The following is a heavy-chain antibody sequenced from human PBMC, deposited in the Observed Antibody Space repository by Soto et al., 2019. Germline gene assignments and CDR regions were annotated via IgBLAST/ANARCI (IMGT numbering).Heavy chain of an antibody. CDR3: ARREIQGPIDY. CDR2: IYYSGTT. V-gene: IGHV4-28*01. CDR1: GYSISSSNW. D-gene: IGHD1-26*01. J-gene: IGHJ4*02. Sequence: QVQLQESGPGLVKPSDTLCLTCTVSGYSISSSNWWGWIRQPPGKGLEWIGYIYYSGTTYYNPSLKSRVTMSVDTSKNQFSLKLTSVTAVDTAVYYCARREIQGPIDYWGQATLVTVSS.